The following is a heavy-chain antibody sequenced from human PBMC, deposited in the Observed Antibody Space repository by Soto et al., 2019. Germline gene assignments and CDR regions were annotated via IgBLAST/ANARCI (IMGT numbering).Heavy chain of an antibody. Sequence: PSETLSLTCTVSGGSISSSSYYWGWIRQPPGKGLEWIGSIYYSGSTYYNPSLKSRVTISVDTSKNQFSLKLISVTAADTAVYYCASIPLNVGYYYGMDVWGQGTTVTVSS. CDR3: ASIPLNVGYYYGMDV. CDR2: IYYSGST. D-gene: IGHD1-26*01. J-gene: IGHJ6*02. CDR1: GGSISSSSYY. V-gene: IGHV4-39*01.